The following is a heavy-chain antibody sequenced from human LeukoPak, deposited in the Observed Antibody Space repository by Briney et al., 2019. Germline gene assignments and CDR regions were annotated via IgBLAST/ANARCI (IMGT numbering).Heavy chain of an antibody. Sequence: SVKVSCKASGGTFSSYAISWVRQAPGQGLEWMGGIIPIFGTANYAQKFQGRVTITADESTSTAYMELSSLRSEDTAVYYCAKDRGGYSNFASGYMDVWGKGTTVTVSS. CDR3: AKDRGGYSNFASGYMDV. CDR1: GGTFSSYA. V-gene: IGHV1-69*01. J-gene: IGHJ6*03. CDR2: IIPIFGTA. D-gene: IGHD4-11*01.